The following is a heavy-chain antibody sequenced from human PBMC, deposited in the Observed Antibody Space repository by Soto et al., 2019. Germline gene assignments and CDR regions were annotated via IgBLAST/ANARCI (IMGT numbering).Heavy chain of an antibody. CDR2: ISTYNGNT. V-gene: IGHV1-18*01. CDR1: GYTFTSYD. CDR3: ARGFRVAATRWWFDP. Sequence: ASVKVSCKASGYTFTSYDISWVRQAPGQGREWMGWISTYNGNTNYAQKLQGRVTMTTDTSTSTAYMELRSLRSDDTAVYYCARGFRVAATRWWFDPWGQGTLVTVSS. D-gene: IGHD2-15*01. J-gene: IGHJ5*02.